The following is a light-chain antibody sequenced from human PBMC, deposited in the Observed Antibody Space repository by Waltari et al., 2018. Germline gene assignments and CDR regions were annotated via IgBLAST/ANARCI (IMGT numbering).Light chain of an antibody. Sequence: QSALTQPASVSGSPGQSITIFCPGPSLAFGGSYYASWYQQHPGKAPTLMIYEDSNRPAGVSNRFSGSKSGNTASLTISGLQAEDEADYYCSSYTSISALYVFGTGTKVTVL. J-gene: IGLJ1*01. CDR2: EDS. CDR1: SLAFGGSYY. CDR3: SSYTSISALYV. V-gene: IGLV2-14*01.